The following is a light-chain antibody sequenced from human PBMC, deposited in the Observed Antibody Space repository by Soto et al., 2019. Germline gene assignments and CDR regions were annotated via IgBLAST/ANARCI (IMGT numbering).Light chain of an antibody. CDR3: QYYGTAPGT. CDR2: SAS. CDR1: QSLSSSY. J-gene: IGKJ1*01. V-gene: IGKV3-20*01. Sequence: EIVLTQSPGTLSLSPGKTASLSCRASQSLSSSYLAWYQQKPGQAPRLLIYSASSGAPGIPDRFSGSGSGTDFTLTISRLEPEDFAVYYCQYYGTAPGTFGQGTKVESK.